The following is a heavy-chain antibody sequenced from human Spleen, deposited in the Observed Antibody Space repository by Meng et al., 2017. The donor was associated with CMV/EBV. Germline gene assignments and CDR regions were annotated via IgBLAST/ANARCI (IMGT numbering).Heavy chain of an antibody. D-gene: IGHD5-24*01. CDR3: ARDRWLPNWGDQVYYYGMDV. V-gene: IGHV3-48*03. J-gene: IGHJ6*02. CDR1: GFTFSSYE. Sequence: GESLKISCAASGFTFSSYEMNWVRQAPGKGLEWVSYISSSGSTIYYADSVKGRFTISRDNAKNSLYLQMNSLRAEDTAVYYCARDRWLPNWGDQVYYYGMDVWGQGTTVTVSS. CDR2: ISSSGSTI.